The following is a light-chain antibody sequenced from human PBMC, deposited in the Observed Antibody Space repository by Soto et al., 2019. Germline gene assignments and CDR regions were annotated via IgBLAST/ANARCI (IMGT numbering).Light chain of an antibody. J-gene: IGLJ2*01. Sequence: QTVVTQEPSLTVSPGGTVTLTCDSSTGAVTNVHYPYWFQQKPGQAPTTLIYDTNNKHSWTPARFSGSIVGGRAALTLSGAQPEDEADYYCFLSYPANRGVNVVFGGGTKLTVL. CDR3: FLSYPANRGVNVV. CDR1: TGAVTNVHY. V-gene: IGLV7-46*01. CDR2: DTN.